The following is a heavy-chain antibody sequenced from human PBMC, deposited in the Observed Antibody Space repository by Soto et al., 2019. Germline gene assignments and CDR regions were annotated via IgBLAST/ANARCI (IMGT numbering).Heavy chain of an antibody. CDR3: ARVWGLRYCSSTSCSAGAFDI. CDR1: GGSISSYY. Sequence: SETLSLTCTVSGGSISSYYWSWIRQPPGKGLEWIGYIYYSGSTNYNPSLKSRVTISVDTSKNQFSLKLSSVTAADTAVYYCARVWGLRYCSSTSCSAGAFDIWGQGTMVTVSS. V-gene: IGHV4-59*01. D-gene: IGHD2-2*01. J-gene: IGHJ3*02. CDR2: IYYSGST.